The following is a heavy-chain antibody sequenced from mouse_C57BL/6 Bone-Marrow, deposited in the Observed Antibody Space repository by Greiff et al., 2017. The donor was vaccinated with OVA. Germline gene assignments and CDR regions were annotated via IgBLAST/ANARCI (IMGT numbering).Heavy chain of an antibody. CDR3: ARGAY. J-gene: IGHJ2*01. CDR1: GYTFTSYW. CDR2: IDPSDSYT. Sequence: QVQLQQPGAELVKPGASVKLSCKASGYTFTSYWMQWVKQRPGQGLEWIGEIDPSDSYTNYNQKFKGKATLTVDTSSSTAYMQFSSLTSEDSAVYFCARGAYWGQGTTLTVSS. V-gene: IGHV1-50*01.